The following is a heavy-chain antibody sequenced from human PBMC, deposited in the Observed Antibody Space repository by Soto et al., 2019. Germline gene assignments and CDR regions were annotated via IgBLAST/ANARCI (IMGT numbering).Heavy chain of an antibody. Sequence: EVQLVESGGGLVQPGGSLRLSCAASGFTFSSYNMNWVRQAPGKGLEWVSYISSGSSTIYYADSVKGRFTISRDNAKNSLYLHMNSLRAEDTAVYYCARETEGYCTGGSCSDTKTTSVYYYYYYMDVWGKGTTVTVSS. J-gene: IGHJ6*03. D-gene: IGHD2-15*01. V-gene: IGHV3-48*01. CDR2: ISSGSSTI. CDR1: GFTFSSYN. CDR3: ARETEGYCTGGSCSDTKTTSVYYYYYYMDV.